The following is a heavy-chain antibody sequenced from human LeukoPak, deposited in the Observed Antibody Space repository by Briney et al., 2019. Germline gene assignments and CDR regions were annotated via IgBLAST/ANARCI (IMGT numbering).Heavy chain of an antibody. V-gene: IGHV4-61*02. D-gene: IGHD2-2*01. CDR3: AASDCSSTSCYGY. Sequence: SQTLSLTCTVSGGSISSGSYYWSWIRQPAGKGLEWIRRIYTSGSINYNPSLKSRVTMSVDTSKNKFSLKLSSVTAADTAVYYCAASDCSSTSCYGYWGQGTLVTVSS. CDR1: GGSISSGSYY. CDR2: IYTSGSI. J-gene: IGHJ4*02.